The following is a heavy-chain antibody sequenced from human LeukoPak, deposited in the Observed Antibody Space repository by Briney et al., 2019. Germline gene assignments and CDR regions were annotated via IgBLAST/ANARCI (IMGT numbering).Heavy chain of an antibody. Sequence: GGSLRLSCAASGFTFSNYGMHWVRQAPGKGLEWVAVIWYDGSNKYYGDSVKGRFTISRDNSKNTLYLQMNSLRAEDTAVYYCASNWNYLYYYGMDVWGQGTTVTVSS. D-gene: IGHD1-7*01. V-gene: IGHV3-33*01. CDR1: GFTFSNYG. CDR3: ASNWNYLYYYGMDV. CDR2: IWYDGSNK. J-gene: IGHJ6*02.